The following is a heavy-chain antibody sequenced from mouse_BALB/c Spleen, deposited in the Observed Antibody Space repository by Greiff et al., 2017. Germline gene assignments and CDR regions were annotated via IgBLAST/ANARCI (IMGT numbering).Heavy chain of an antibody. D-gene: IGHD1-1*01. V-gene: IGHV5-17*02. Sequence: EVMLVESGGGLVQPGGSRKLSCAASGFTFSSFGMHWVRQAPEKGLEWVAYISSGSSTIYYADTVKGRFTISRDNPKNTLFLQMTSLRSEDTAMYYCARKGGYYGSKDFDYWGQGTTLTVSS. CDR3: ARKGGYYGSKDFDY. CDR2: ISSGSSTI. J-gene: IGHJ2*01. CDR1: GFTFSSFG.